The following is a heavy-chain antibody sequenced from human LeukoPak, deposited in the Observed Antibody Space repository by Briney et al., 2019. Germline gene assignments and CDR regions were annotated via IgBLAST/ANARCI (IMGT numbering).Heavy chain of an antibody. D-gene: IGHD2-15*01. CDR2: ISGRGDST. CDR3: AKAPCSGGSCYFSD. V-gene: IGHV3-23*01. Sequence: GGSLRLSCAASGFTFDDYAMHWVRQAPGKGLEWVSGISGRGDSTYYADSVKGQFTISRDNSKNTLYLQMSSLRADDTAVYFCAKAPCSGGSCYFSDWGQGTLVTVSS. CDR1: GFTFDDYA. J-gene: IGHJ4*02.